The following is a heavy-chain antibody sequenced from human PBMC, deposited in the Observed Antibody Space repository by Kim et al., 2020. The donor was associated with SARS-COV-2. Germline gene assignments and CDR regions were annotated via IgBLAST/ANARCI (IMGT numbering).Heavy chain of an antibody. CDR3: AKESGSGSYYAWTYYYYGMGV. V-gene: IGHV3-30*18. D-gene: IGHD3-10*01. CDR2: ISYDGSNK. Sequence: GGSLRLSCVASGFTFSSYGMHWVRQAPGKGLEWVAVISYDGSNKYYADSVKGRFTISRDNSKNTLYLQMNSLRAEDTAVYYCAKESGSGSYYAWTYYYYGMGVWGQGTTVNVSS. J-gene: IGHJ6*02. CDR1: GFTFSSYG.